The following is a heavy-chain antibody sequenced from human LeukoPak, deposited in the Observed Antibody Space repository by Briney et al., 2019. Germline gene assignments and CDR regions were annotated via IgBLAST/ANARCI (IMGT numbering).Heavy chain of an antibody. CDR2: SNAGNGNT. Sequence: GGSVKVSCKASGYTFSTYAMHWVRQAPGQRLEWMGWSNAGNGNTKYSQKFQGRVILTSDTSASTAYMELSSLRSEDTAVYYCATRYNYNWGFDYWGQGTLVTVSS. CDR3: ATRYNYNWGFDY. V-gene: IGHV1-3*01. J-gene: IGHJ4*02. D-gene: IGHD5-18*01. CDR1: GYTFSTYA.